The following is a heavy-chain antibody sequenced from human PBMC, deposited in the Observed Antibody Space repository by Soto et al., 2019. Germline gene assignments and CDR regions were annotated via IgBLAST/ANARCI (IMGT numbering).Heavy chain of an antibody. J-gene: IGHJ6*01. V-gene: IGHV1-46*03. CDR2: INPSGGST. CDR3: ARVALWFEVSYGIDF. Sequence: ASVKVSCKASGYTFTSYYMHWVRQAPGQGLEWMGIINPSGGSTSYAQKFQGRVTMTRDTSTSTVYMELSSLRSEDTAVYYCARVALWFEVSYGIDFWGQGTTVTVSS. CDR1: GYTFTSYY. D-gene: IGHD3-10*01.